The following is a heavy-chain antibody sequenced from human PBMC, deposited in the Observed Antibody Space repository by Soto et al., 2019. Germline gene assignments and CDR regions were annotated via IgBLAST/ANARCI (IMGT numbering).Heavy chain of an antibody. D-gene: IGHD1-26*01. CDR1: GGTFSSYA. J-gene: IGHJ6*02. V-gene: IGHV1-18*01. CDR2: ISAYNGNT. Sequence: ASVQVSCKASGGTFSSYAISWVRQAPGQGLEWMGWISAYNGNTNYAQKLQGRVTMTTDTSTSTAYMELRSLRSDDTAVYYCARDGTGSSGSYYYYYGMDVWGQVTTVTFSS. CDR3: ARDGTGSSGSYYYYYGMDV.